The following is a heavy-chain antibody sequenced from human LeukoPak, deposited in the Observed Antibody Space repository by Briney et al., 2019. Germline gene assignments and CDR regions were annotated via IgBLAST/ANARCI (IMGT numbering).Heavy chain of an antibody. Sequence: MPSETLSLTCTVSGGSISITNYYWGWIRQPPGKGLEWIGNIYYDGSTYYNPSLKSRVTISLDTSKNQFSLKLSSVTAADTAVYYCARDLRKWPHVAFDIWGQGTLVTVSS. CDR3: ARDLRKWPHVAFDI. CDR1: GGSISITNYY. D-gene: IGHD5-24*01. J-gene: IGHJ3*02. CDR2: IYYDGST. V-gene: IGHV4-39*07.